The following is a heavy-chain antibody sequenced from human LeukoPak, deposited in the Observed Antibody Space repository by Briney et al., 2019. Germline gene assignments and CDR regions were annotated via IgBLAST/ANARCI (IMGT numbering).Heavy chain of an antibody. D-gene: IGHD6-13*01. CDR1: GGSISSRSYY. CDR3: AREVAAAGTVLAFDI. V-gene: IGHV4-61*02. CDR2: IYTSGST. Sequence: SETLSLTCTVSGGSISSRSYYWSWIRQPTGKGLEWIGRIYTSGSTNYNPSLKSRVTMSVDTSKNQFSLKLSSVTAADTAVYYCAREVAAAGTVLAFDIWGQGTMVTVSS. J-gene: IGHJ3*02.